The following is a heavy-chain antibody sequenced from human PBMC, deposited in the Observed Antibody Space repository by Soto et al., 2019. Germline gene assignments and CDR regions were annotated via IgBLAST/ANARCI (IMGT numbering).Heavy chain of an antibody. D-gene: IGHD2-2*01. V-gene: IGHV4-34*01. CDR1: GGSFSGYY. CDR2: INHSGST. J-gene: IGHJ4*02. Sequence: ETLSLTCAVYGGSFSGYYWSWIRQPPGKGLEWIGEINHSGSTNYNPSLKSRVTISVDTSKNQFSLKLSSVTAADTAVYYCARGCSPPAAGFFYWGQGTLVTVSS. CDR3: ARGCSPPAAGFFY.